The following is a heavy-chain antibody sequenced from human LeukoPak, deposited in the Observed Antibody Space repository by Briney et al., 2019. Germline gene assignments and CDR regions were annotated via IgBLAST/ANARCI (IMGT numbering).Heavy chain of an antibody. CDR3: ARRYCSGDSCFSGEYYYYYMDV. CDR1: GDSISRYY. CDR2: VTYIGAT. D-gene: IGHD2-15*01. J-gene: IGHJ6*03. Sequence: PSETLSLTCTVSGDSISRYYWSWIRQPPGKGLEWVGFVTYIGATKYNPSLKGRVTISLDTSKNQFSLKLSSMTAAGTAVYYCARRYCSGDSCFSGEYYYYYMDVWGKGTTVTVSS. V-gene: IGHV4-59*01.